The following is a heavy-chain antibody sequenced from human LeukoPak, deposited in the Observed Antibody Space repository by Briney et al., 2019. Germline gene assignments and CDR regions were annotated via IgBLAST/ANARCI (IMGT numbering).Heavy chain of an antibody. CDR3: ARGANFYYYGMDV. J-gene: IGHJ6*02. D-gene: IGHD4/OR15-4a*01. V-gene: IGHV4-59*12. CDR2: ISYSGST. CDR1: GGSISSYY. Sequence: KTSETLSLTCTVSGGSISSYYWSWIRQPPGKELEWIGYISYSGSTNFNPSLKSRVTISVDTSKNQFSLKLSSVTAADTAVYYCARGANFYYYGMDVWGQGTTVTVSS.